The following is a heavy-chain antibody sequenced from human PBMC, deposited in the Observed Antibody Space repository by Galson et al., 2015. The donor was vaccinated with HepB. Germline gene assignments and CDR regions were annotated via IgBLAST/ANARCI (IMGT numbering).Heavy chain of an antibody. V-gene: IGHV2-70*01. CDR1: GFSLSTSGMC. D-gene: IGHD6-13*01. CDR3: ARTPTLVGIAAAGTGYYYGMDV. CDR2: IDWDDDK. J-gene: IGHJ6*02. Sequence: PALVKPTQTLTLTCTFFGFSLSTSGMCVSWIRQPPGKALEWLALIDWDDDKYYSTSLKTRLTISKDTSKNQVVLTMTNMDPVDTATYYCARTPTLVGIAAAGTGYYYGMDVWGQGTTVTVSS.